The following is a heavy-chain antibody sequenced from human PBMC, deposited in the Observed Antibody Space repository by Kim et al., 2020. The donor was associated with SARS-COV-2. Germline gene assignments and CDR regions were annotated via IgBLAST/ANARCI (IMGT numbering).Heavy chain of an antibody. Sequence: YADSVKGRFTISRDNAKNSLYLQMNSLRDEDTAVYYCAGGGRWLTEPFDYWGQGTLVTVSS. D-gene: IGHD6-19*01. J-gene: IGHJ4*02. CDR3: AGGGRWLTEPFDY. V-gene: IGHV3-48*02.